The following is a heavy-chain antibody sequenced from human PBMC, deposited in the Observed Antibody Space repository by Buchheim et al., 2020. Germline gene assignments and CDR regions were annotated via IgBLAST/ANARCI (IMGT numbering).Heavy chain of an antibody. Sequence: QVQLQESGPGLVKPSETLSLTCIVSGGSISNYYWSWIWQPPGKGLEWIGYIYYSGSTHYNPSLESRVTISVDTSKNQFSLKLSSVTAADTAVYYCARVDGTAPVWGWYFDLWGRGTL. CDR1: GGSISNYY. D-gene: IGHD3-16*01. V-gene: IGHV4-59*01. CDR2: IYYSGST. CDR3: ARVDGTAPVWGWYFDL. J-gene: IGHJ2*01.